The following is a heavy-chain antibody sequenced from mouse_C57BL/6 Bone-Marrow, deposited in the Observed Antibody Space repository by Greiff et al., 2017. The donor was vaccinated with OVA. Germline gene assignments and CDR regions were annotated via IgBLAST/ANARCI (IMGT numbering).Heavy chain of an antibody. CDR2: INYDGSST. J-gene: IGHJ2*01. CDR1: GFTFSDYY. CDR3: AREVSLSMRLRRGYYFDY. D-gene: IGHD2-4*01. Sequence: EVKLVESEGGLVQPGSSMKLSCTASGFTFSDYYMAWVRQVPEQGLEWVANINYDGSSTYYLDSLKSRFIISRDNATTILYLQMSSLKSEDTATYYCAREVSLSMRLRRGYYFDYWGQGTTLTVSS. V-gene: IGHV5-16*01.